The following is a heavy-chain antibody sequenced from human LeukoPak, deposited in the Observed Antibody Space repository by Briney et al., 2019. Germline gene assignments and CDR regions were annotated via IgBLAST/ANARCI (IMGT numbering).Heavy chain of an antibody. V-gene: IGHV1-8*01. Sequence: GAPVKVSCKASGYTFTSYDINWVRQATGQGLEWMGWMNPNSGNTGYAQKFQGRVTMTRNTSISTAYMELSSLRSEDTAVYYCARGRIPYSSSWRPFDYWGQGTLVTVSS. CDR1: GYTFTSYD. J-gene: IGHJ4*02. D-gene: IGHD6-13*01. CDR3: ARGRIPYSSSWRPFDY. CDR2: MNPNSGNT.